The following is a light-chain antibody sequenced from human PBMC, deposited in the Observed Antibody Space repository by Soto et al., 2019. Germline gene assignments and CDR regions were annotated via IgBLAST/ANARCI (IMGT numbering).Light chain of an antibody. J-gene: IGKJ3*01. CDR2: AAS. V-gene: IGKV1-39*01. Sequence: IQVTQSPSSLSASFGGQVTIPFRTSPGNDNYLNWYQQKPGKAPKLLMFAASTLQSGVPSRFSGSGSETDFTLTISSLQPEDLATYYCQQSYTTLFTFGPGTKVDLK. CDR3: QQSYTTLFT. CDR1: PGNDNY.